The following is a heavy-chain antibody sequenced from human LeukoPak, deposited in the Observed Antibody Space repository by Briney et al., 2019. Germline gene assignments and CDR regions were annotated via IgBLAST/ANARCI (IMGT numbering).Heavy chain of an antibody. CDR3: ASDLSGVTGYTYGRGIDY. J-gene: IGHJ4*02. CDR2: ISSSGSTI. D-gene: IGHD5-18*01. CDR1: GFTFSDYY. V-gene: IGHV3-11*01. Sequence: GGSLRLSCAASGFTFSDYYMSWIRQAPGKGLEWVSYISSSGSTIYYAASVKGRFTLSRDNAKTSLYLQMTSLRAEDTAVYYCASDLSGVTGYTYGRGIDYWGQGTLVTVSS.